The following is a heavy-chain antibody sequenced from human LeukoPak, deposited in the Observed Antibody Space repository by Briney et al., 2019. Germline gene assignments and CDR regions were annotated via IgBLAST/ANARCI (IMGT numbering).Heavy chain of an antibody. CDR1: GGTFSSYA. D-gene: IGHD3-22*01. CDR3: ARKDSYDSSEVYFQH. J-gene: IGHJ1*01. CDR2: IIPIFGTA. V-gene: IGHV1-69*05. Sequence: SVKVSCKASGGTFSSYAISWVRQAPGQGLEWMGRIIPIFGTANYAQKFQGRVTITTGESTSTAYMELSSLRSEDTAVYYCARKDSYDSSEVYFQHWGQGTLVIISS.